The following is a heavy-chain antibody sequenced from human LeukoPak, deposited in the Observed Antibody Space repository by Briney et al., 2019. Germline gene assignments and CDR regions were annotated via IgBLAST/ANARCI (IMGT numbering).Heavy chain of an antibody. D-gene: IGHD3-22*01. CDR3: ARGDPYYYDSSGYYPPGG. CDR1: GGSISSYY. Sequence: SETLSLTCTVSGGSISSYYWSWIRQTPGKGLEWIGYISNSGSTNYNPSLKSRVTISVDTSKNQFSLKLSSVTAADTAVYYCARGDPYYYDSSGYYPPGGWGQGTLVTVSS. V-gene: IGHV4-59*12. J-gene: IGHJ4*02. CDR2: ISNSGST.